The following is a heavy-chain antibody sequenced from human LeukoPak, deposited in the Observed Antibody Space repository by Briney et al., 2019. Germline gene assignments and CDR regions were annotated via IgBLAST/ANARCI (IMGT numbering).Heavy chain of an antibody. Sequence: GGSLRLSCAASGFTFSSYAMHWVRQAPGKGLEWVAVVSYDGSNKYYADSVKGRFTISRDNSKNTLYLQMNSLRAEDTAVYYCARVRDHPYSSGLSPYYYYGMDVWGQGTTVTVSS. V-gene: IGHV3-30-3*01. D-gene: IGHD6-19*01. J-gene: IGHJ6*02. CDR2: VSYDGSNK. CDR1: GFTFSSYA. CDR3: ARVRDHPYSSGLSPYYYYGMDV.